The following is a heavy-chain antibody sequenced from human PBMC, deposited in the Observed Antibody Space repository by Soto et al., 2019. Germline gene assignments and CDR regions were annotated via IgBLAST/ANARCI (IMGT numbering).Heavy chain of an antibody. J-gene: IGHJ2*01. CDR3: ARGNRRWLQLWYFDL. D-gene: IGHD5-12*01. CDR1: GGTFSNYP. Sequence: QVHLVQSGAEVKKPGSSVKVSCKASGGTFSNYPVSWVRQAPGQGLEWMGGIIPMYGTVHYAQKFQGRVTSTADESTSKAYMELSSLRSEDTAVYYCARGNRRWLQLWYFDLWGRGTLVTVSS. V-gene: IGHV1-69*12. CDR2: IIPMYGTV.